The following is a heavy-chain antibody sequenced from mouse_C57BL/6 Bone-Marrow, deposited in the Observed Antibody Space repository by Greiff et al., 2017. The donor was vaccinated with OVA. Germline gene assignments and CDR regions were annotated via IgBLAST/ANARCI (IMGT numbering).Heavy chain of an antibody. CDR2: IHPNSGST. Sequence: QVQLQQPGAELVKPGASVKLSCKASGYTFTSYWMHWVKQRPGQGLEWIGMIHPNSGSTNYNEKFKSKATLTVDKSSSTAYMQLSSLTSEDSAVYYCARATLVVEGYFDYWGQGTTLTVSS. J-gene: IGHJ2*01. V-gene: IGHV1-64*01. CDR1: GYTFTSYW. D-gene: IGHD1-1*01. CDR3: ARATLVVEGYFDY.